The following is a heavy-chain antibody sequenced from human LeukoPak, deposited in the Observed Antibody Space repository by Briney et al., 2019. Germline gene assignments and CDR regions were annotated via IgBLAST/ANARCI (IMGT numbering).Heavy chain of an antibody. Sequence: MASETLSLTCAVYGGSFSGYYWSWIRQPPGKGLEWIGEINHSGSTNYNPSLKSRVTISVDTSKNQFSLKLSSVTAADTAVYYCARGITIFGVLHDAFDIWGQGTMVTVSS. CDR3: ARGITIFGVLHDAFDI. CDR2: INHSGST. D-gene: IGHD3-3*01. V-gene: IGHV4-34*01. CDR1: GGSFSGYY. J-gene: IGHJ3*02.